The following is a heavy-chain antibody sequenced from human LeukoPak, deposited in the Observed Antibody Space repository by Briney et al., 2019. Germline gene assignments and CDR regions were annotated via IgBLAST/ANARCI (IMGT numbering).Heavy chain of an antibody. CDR1: GGSISGYY. CDR3: ARAPPLYYYDSSGPEPFDY. Sequence: PSETLSLTCNVSGGSISGYYWSWIRQPPGKGLGWIGFIYYSGSTTYNPSLKSRVTISVDTSKNQFSLKLSSVTAADTAVYYCARAPPLYYYDSSGPEPFDYWGQGTLVTVSS. CDR2: IYYSGST. V-gene: IGHV4-59*08. J-gene: IGHJ4*02. D-gene: IGHD3-22*01.